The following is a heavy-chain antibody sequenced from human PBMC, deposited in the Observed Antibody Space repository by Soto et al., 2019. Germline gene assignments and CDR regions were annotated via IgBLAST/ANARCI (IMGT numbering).Heavy chain of an antibody. V-gene: IGHV1-69*02. CDR2: FTPILGVA. J-gene: IGHJ4*02. CDR1: GVTFNNST. Sequence: QVQLVQSGAEVKQPGSSVKVSCKASGVTFNNSTVNWVRQAPGQGLEWMGRFTPILGVANNAPKFQGRLTLSVEKSTSTAYMELSSLRSEDTAVYYCARPSTTATGGVEHWGQGTLVIVSS. D-gene: IGHD2-8*02. CDR3: ARPSTTATGGVEH.